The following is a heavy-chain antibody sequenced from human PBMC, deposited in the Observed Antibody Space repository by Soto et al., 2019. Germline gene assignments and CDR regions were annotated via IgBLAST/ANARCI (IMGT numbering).Heavy chain of an antibody. D-gene: IGHD3-22*01. V-gene: IGHV3-33*01. Sequence: QVQLVESGGGVVQLGRSLRLSCAASGFTFSSYGMHWVRQAPGKGLEWVAVIWYDGSNKYYADSVKGRFTISRDNSKNTLYLQMNSLRAEDTAVYYCARDYDSSGYPRYYFDYWGQGTLVTVSS. CDR2: IWYDGSNK. J-gene: IGHJ4*02. CDR1: GFTFSSYG. CDR3: ARDYDSSGYPRYYFDY.